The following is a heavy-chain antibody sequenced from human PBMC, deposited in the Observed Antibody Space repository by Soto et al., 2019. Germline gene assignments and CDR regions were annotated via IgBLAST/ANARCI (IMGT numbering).Heavy chain of an antibody. CDR2: IYYSGST. Sequence: SETLSLTCTVSGGSISSSSYYWGWIRQPPGKGLEWIGSIYYSGSTYYNPSLKSRVTISVDTSKNQFSLKLSSVTAADTAVYYCARFLGGEGYGSGGSCFRRGRFDDWGQGALVRVSS. CDR1: GGSISSSSYY. CDR3: ARFLGGEGYGSGGSCFRRGRFDD. J-gene: IGHJ4*02. D-gene: IGHD2-15*01. V-gene: IGHV4-39*01.